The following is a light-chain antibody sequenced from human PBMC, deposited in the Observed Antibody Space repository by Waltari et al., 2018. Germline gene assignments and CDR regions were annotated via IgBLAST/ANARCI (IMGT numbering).Light chain of an antibody. Sequence: QSVLTQPPSVSAAPGQRVTISCSGGSSNIWNHFVAWYRQFPGTAPKLLIYENTERPSGIPGRFSGSKSGTSATLDITGLQAGDEADYYCGTWDSSLSGAVLGGGTHLTVL. CDR3: GTWDSSLSGAV. V-gene: IGLV1-51*02. CDR2: ENT. CDR1: SSNIWNHF. J-gene: IGLJ7*01.